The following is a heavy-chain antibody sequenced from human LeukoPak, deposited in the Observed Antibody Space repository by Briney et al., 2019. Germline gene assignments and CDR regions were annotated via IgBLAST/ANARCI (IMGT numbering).Heavy chain of an antibody. J-gene: IGHJ4*02. D-gene: IGHD3-22*01. CDR2: INSDGSST. CDR1: GFTFSSYW. Sequence: GGSLRLSRAASGFTFSSYWMHWVRQAPGKGLVWVSRINSDGSSTSYADSVKGRFTISRDNSKNTLYLQMNSLRAEDTAVYYCAKPRDSSGYPYYFDYWGQGTLVTVSS. CDR3: AKPRDSSGYPYYFDY. V-gene: IGHV3-74*01.